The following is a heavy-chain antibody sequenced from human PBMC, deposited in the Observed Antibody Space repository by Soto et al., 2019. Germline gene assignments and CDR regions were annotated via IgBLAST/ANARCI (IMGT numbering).Heavy chain of an antibody. CDR2: FGTSRKYI. J-gene: IGHJ4*02. V-gene: IGHV3-21*05. CDR1: GYTLSDYS. CDR3: ARRENDTTSYYWLH. D-gene: IGHD3-10*01. Sequence: AGGSLRLSCAASGYTLSDYSMNWVRQAPGKGLEWVSYFGTSRKYIFYSDSVRGRFTISRDDAKNALYLHLNDVRADDTAMYYCARRENDTTSYYWLHWGRGTLVTVSS.